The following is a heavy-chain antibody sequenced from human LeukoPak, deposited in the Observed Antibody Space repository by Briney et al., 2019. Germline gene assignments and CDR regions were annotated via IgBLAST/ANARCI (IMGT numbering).Heavy chain of an antibody. J-gene: IGHJ5*02. CDR3: ARLIRPYCSSTSCPNNWFDP. D-gene: IGHD2-2*01. CDR1: GYSFTSYW. V-gene: IGHV5-51*01. CDR2: IYPGDSDT. Sequence: GESLKISCKGSGYSFTSYWIGWVRQMPGKGLEWMGIIYPGDSDTRYSPSFQGQVTISADKSISTAYLQWSSLKALDTAMYYCARLIRPYCSSTSCPNNWFDPWGQGTLVTVSS.